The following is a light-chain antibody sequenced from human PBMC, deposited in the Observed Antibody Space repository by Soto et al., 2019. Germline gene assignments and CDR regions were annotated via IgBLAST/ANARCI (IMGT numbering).Light chain of an antibody. CDR3: QQYGGSPVYT. J-gene: IGKJ2*01. V-gene: IGKV3-20*01. Sequence: EIVLTQSPDTLSLSPGERATLSCRASQSVRSSNLAWYQQTPGQALRLLIYGASSRATGIPDRFSGSGSGTEFTLTNSRLEPEDFAGYYCQQYGGSPVYTFGQGTKLEI. CDR1: QSVRSSN. CDR2: GAS.